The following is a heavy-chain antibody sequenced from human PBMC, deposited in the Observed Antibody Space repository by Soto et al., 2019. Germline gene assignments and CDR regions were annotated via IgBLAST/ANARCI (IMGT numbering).Heavy chain of an antibody. CDR1: GGTFSSYA. V-gene: IGHV1-69*13. J-gene: IGHJ6*02. CDR3: AREGPNWGAEGYYYYYGMDV. Sequence: GASVKVSCKASGGTFSSYAISWVRQAPGQGLEWMGGIIPIFGTANYAQKFQGRVTITADESTSTAYMELSSLRSEDTAVYYCAREGPNWGAEGYYYYYGMDVWGQGTTVTVSS. CDR2: IIPIFGTA. D-gene: IGHD7-27*01.